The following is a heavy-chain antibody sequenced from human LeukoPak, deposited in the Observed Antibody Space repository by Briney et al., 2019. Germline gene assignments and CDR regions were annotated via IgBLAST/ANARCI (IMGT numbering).Heavy chain of an antibody. CDR2: IYYSGTT. D-gene: IGHD3-10*01. CDR3: ARSYGSGSWYFDY. Sequence: SETLSLTCTVSGGSISSYYWNWIRQPPGKGLEWIGYIYYSGTTNYNPSLKSRVTISVDTSKNQFSLKLSSVTAADTAVYYCARSYGSGSWYFDYWGQGTLVTVSS. J-gene: IGHJ4*02. V-gene: IGHV4-59*01. CDR1: GGSISSYY.